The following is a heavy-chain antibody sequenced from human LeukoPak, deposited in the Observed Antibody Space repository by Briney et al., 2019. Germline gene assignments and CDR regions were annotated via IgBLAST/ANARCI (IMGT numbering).Heavy chain of an antibody. CDR3: AKDRDQLLYYYYGMDV. CDR1: GFTFSSYG. CDR2: ISYDGSNK. D-gene: IGHD2-2*01. Sequence: PGRSLRLSCAASGFTFSSYGMHWVRQAPGKGLGWVAVISYDGSNKYYADSVKGRFTISRDNSKNTLYLQMNSLRAEDTAVYYCAKDRDQLLYYYYGMDVWGQGTTVTVSS. J-gene: IGHJ6*02. V-gene: IGHV3-30*18.